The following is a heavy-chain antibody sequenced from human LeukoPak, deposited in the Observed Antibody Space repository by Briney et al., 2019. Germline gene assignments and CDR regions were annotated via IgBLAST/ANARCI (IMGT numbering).Heavy chain of an antibody. CDR1: GYSISSGYY. Sequence: PSETLSPTCAVSGYSISSGYYWGWIRQPPGKGLEWIGSIYHSGSTYYNPSLKSRVTISVDTSKNQFSLRLSSVTAADTAVYYCARGAIAAAGLGWFDPWGQGTLVTVSS. CDR2: IYHSGST. CDR3: ARGAIAAAGLGWFDP. J-gene: IGHJ5*02. D-gene: IGHD6-13*01. V-gene: IGHV4-38-2*01.